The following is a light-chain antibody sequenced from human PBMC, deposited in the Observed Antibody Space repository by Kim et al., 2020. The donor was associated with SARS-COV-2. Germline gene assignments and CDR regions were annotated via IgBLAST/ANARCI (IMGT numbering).Light chain of an antibody. CDR2: GKN. Sequence: SSELTQDPAVSVALGQIVRITCQGDSLRSYFASWYQQKPGQAPVLLIYGKNNRPSGIPDRFSGSSSGNTASLTITGAQAEDEADYYCNSRDSSTTHRVFGGGTQLTVL. J-gene: IGLJ3*02. CDR3: NSRDSSTTHRV. CDR1: SLRSYF. V-gene: IGLV3-19*01.